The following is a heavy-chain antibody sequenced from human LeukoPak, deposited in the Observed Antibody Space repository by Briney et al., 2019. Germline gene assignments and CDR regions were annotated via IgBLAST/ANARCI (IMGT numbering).Heavy chain of an antibody. V-gene: IGHV4-34*01. J-gene: IGHJ4*02. D-gene: IGHD4-11*01. CDR1: GGSFSGYY. Sequence: SETLSLTCAVYGGSFSGYYWSWIRQPPGKGLEWIGEINHSGSTNYNPSLKSRVTISVDTSKNQFSLKLSSVTAADTAVHYCARGRYSNYANDYWGQGTLVTVSS. CDR3: ARGRYSNYANDY. CDR2: INHSGST.